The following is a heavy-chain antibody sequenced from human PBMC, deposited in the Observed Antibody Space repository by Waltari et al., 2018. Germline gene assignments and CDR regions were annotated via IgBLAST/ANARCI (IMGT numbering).Heavy chain of an antibody. D-gene: IGHD2-2*02. CDR1: GFTFSSYE. Sequence: EVQLVESGGGLVQPGGSLRLSCAASGFTFSSYEMNWVRQAPGKGLEWVSYISSSGSTIYYADSVKGRFTISRDNAKNSLYLQMNSLRAEDTAVYYCARDRVPAAIYYYYYMDVWGKGTTVTVSS. CDR3: ARDRVPAAIYYYYYMDV. J-gene: IGHJ6*03. V-gene: IGHV3-48*03. CDR2: ISSSGSTI.